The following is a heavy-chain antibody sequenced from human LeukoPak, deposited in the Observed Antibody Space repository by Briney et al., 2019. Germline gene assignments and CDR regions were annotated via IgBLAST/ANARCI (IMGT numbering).Heavy chain of an antibody. CDR1: GDSVSSNSAA. D-gene: IGHD5-18*01. Sequence: SQTLSLTCAISGDSVSSNSAAWNWIRQSPSRGLEWLGRTYYRSKWYNDYAVSVKSRITINPDTSKNQFSLQLNSVTPEDTAVYYCARDLTERGYSYGYTGFDPWGQGTLVTVSS. CDR3: ARDLTERGYSYGYTGFDP. J-gene: IGHJ5*02. V-gene: IGHV6-1*01. CDR2: TYYRSKWYN.